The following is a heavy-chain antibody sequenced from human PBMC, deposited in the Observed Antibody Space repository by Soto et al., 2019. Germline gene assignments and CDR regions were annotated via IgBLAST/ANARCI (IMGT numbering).Heavy chain of an antibody. Sequence: GGSLRLSCAASGFSFSSYGMHWVRQAPGKGLEWVAVISYDVTNKYYADSVKGRFTISRDNSKDTLYLQMNSLRAEDTAVYYCAKDLRIAVAGTDYFDSWGQGTLVTVSS. V-gene: IGHV3-30*18. CDR3: AKDLRIAVAGTDYFDS. J-gene: IGHJ4*02. CDR1: GFSFSSYG. D-gene: IGHD6-19*01. CDR2: ISYDVTNK.